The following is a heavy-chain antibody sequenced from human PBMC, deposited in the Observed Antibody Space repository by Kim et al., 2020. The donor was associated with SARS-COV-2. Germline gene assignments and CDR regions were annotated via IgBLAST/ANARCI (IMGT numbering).Heavy chain of an antibody. D-gene: IGHD3-22*01. CDR1: GGTFSSYA. V-gene: IGHV1-69*04. CDR2: IIPILGIA. Sequence: SVKVSCKASGGTFSSYAINWVRQAPGQGLEWMGRIIPILGIANYAQKFQGRVTITADKSTSTAFLELSSLRSEDTAVYYCARGIDGDSSGPLSYWGQGTLVTVSS. CDR3: ARGIDGDSSGPLSY. J-gene: IGHJ4*02.